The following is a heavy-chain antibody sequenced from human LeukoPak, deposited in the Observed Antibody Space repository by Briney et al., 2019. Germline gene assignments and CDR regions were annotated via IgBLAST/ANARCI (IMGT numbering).Heavy chain of an antibody. CDR3: ARHAGEYVPYSCFDP. Sequence: SETLSLTCTVSGGSISSYYWSWIRQPAGKGLEWIGRIYTSGSTNYNPSLKSRVTMSVDTSKDQFSLKLSSVTAADTAVFYCARHAGEYVPYSCFDPWGQGTLVTVSS. V-gene: IGHV4-4*07. CDR2: IYTSGST. D-gene: IGHD3-16*01. CDR1: GGSISSYY. J-gene: IGHJ5*02.